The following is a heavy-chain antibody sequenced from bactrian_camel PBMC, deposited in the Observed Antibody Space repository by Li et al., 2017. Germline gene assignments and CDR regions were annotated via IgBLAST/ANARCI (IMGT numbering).Heavy chain of an antibody. CDR3: AADPFRMTAIQAITAMAKHLTY. CDR1: GYPINANC. V-gene: IGHV3S53*01. CDR2: IVSDGST. D-gene: IGHD3*01. Sequence: HVQLVESGGGSVQAGGSLRLSCAASGYPINANCMAWFRQAPGKEREGVAAIVSDGSTEYADSVKTRFTISRDNAKNIAYLQMNSLKPEVTAMYYCAADPFRMTAIQAITAMAKHLTYWGQGTQVTVS. J-gene: IGHJ4*01.